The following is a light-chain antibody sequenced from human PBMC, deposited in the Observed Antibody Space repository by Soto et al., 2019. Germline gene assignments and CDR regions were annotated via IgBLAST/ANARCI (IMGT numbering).Light chain of an antibody. CDR2: KAS. J-gene: IGKJ5*01. CDR3: QHYLNYPIT. V-gene: IGKV1-5*03. CDR1: QTISSW. Sequence: DIQMTQSPSTLSGSVGDRVTITCRASQTISSWLAWYQQKPGKAPKLLIYKASTLKSGVPSRFSGSGSGTDFTLTITHLQSEDFATYYCQHYLNYPITFGQGTRLEI.